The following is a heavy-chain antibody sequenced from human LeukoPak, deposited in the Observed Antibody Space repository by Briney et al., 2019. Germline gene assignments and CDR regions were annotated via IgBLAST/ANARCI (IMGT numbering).Heavy chain of an antibody. Sequence: PGGSLGLSCLASGFTHSSYAMSCVRQAPGKGLEWVSTISGSGGSTYYADSVKGRFTISRYNSKTTLYLQMHSLRAEDTAIDYGARTWHCDFWGQGTLVTVSS. J-gene: IGHJ4*02. CDR3: ARTWHCDF. CDR1: GFTHSSYA. V-gene: IGHV3-23*01. CDR2: ISGSGGST. D-gene: IGHD3-3*02.